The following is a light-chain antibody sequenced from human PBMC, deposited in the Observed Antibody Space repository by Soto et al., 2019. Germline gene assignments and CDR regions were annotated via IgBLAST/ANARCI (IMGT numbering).Light chain of an antibody. CDR2: AAS. J-gene: IGKJ4*01. CDR3: QQSYNTPLT. CDR1: QSINTY. V-gene: IGKV1-39*01. Sequence: DIQMTQSPSSLSASVGDRVTITCRASQSINTYLNWYQQKPGKAPKLLIYAASSLQSGVPSRFSGSGSGTDSPLTISSLQPEDFATYYCQQSYNTPLTFGGGTKVEIK.